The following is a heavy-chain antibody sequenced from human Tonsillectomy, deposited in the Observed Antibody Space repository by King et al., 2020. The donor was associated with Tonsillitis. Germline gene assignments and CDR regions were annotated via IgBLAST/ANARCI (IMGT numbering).Heavy chain of an antibody. J-gene: IGHJ3*02. D-gene: IGHD5-12*01. CDR1: AFDFSSFA. V-gene: IGHV3-33*08. Sequence: VQLVESGGGVVQPGRSLRLSCTASAFDFSSFAMHWVRQAPGKGLEWLAIIWFHGNNKYYADFVKGRFTISSDNSKSTLYLQMNSLRAEDTAVYYCARGGVGYSGYDGAFDIWGQGTMVTVSS. CDR3: ARGGVGYSGYDGAFDI. CDR2: IWFHGNNK.